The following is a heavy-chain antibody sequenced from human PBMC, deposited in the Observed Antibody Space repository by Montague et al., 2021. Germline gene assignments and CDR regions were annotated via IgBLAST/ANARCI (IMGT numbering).Heavy chain of an antibody. CDR1: GGSISSANYY. Sequence: SETLSLTCTVSGGSISSANYYWSWIRQPPGKGLEFIGFIYYNGTTYHNPSLKSRVTVSMDTSKNQLSLKLSSVTAADTAVYYCARSLYCRGGSCYSGFDSWGQGTLVTASS. V-gene: IGHV4-39*01. CDR2: IYYNGTT. J-gene: IGHJ5*01. D-gene: IGHD2-15*01. CDR3: ARSLYCRGGSCYSGFDS.